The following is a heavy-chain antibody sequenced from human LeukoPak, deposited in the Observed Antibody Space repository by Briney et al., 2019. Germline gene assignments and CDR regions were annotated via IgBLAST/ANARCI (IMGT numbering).Heavy chain of an antibody. Sequence: PSETLSLTCAVSGISITYTYYWGLIRQPPGKGLEGIGTIYHSGSTDYNPSLESRVTISVATSKNQFSLNLSSVTAADTAVFYCARGVSDFWSGFKGYFDYWGQGSLVTVSS. D-gene: IGHD3-3*01. V-gene: IGHV4-38-2*01. CDR1: GISITYTYY. J-gene: IGHJ4*02. CDR3: ARGVSDFWSGFKGYFDY. CDR2: IYHSGST.